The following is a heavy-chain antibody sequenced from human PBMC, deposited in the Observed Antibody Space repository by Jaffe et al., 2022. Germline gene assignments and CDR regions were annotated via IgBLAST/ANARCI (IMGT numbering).Heavy chain of an antibody. V-gene: IGHV3-74*01. CDR3: ARDYDFWSVSLDL. J-gene: IGHJ2*01. CDR2: MNSDGSST. D-gene: IGHD3-3*01. Sequence: ELQLVESGGALVQPGGSLRLSCAASGFTFSNHWMHWVRQVPGKGLVWVSRMNSDGSSTTYVDSVEGRFTISRDNAKNMLYLQMNNLRVEDSAVYYCARDYDFWSVSLDLWGRGTPVTVSP. CDR1: GFTFSNHW.